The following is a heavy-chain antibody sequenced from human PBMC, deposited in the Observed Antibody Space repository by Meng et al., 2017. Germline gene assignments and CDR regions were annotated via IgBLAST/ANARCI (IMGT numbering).Heavy chain of an antibody. J-gene: IGHJ4*02. CDR1: GVTFSSYS. Sequence: VESWGDGALLAWYVRLPCGASGVTFSSYSMHCVLQQPGEELVWVIVKTNDRRNKYYTHSVKSRFTKSRDNSKNTLYLTMNSLTAEDTAVYYCAREGQLRAHNFDSWGQGTLVTVSS. CDR2: KTNDRRNK. V-gene: IGHV3-30*04. CDR3: AREGQLRAHNFDS. D-gene: IGHD5-18*01.